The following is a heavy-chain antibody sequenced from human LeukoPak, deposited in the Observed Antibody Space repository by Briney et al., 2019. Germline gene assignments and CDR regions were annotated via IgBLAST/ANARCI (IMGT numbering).Heavy chain of an antibody. CDR2: ISGSGGST. J-gene: IGHJ6*04. V-gene: IGHV3-23*01. CDR3: AELGITMIGGV. CDR1: GFTFSNYA. D-gene: IGHD3-10*02. Sequence: PGGSLRLSCTASGFTFSNYAMSWVRQAPGKGLEWVSAISGSGGSTYYADSVKGRFTISRDDSKNTLYLQMNSLRAEDTAVYYCAELGITMIGGVWGKGTTVTISS.